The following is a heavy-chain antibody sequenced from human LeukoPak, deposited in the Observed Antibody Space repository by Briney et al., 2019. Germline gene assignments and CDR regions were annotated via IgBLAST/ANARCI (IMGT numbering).Heavy chain of an antibody. CDR1: GFTFSSYE. D-gene: IGHD3-9*01. CDR2: ISSSASTI. J-gene: IGHJ4*02. Sequence: GGSLRLSCAASGFTFSSYEMNWVRQAPGKGLEWVSYISSSASTIHYADSVKGRLTISRDNAKNSLYLQMNSLGAEDTAVYYCTGRYFDWLLRSYFDYWGQGTLVTVSS. V-gene: IGHV3-48*03. CDR3: TGRYFDWLLRSYFDY.